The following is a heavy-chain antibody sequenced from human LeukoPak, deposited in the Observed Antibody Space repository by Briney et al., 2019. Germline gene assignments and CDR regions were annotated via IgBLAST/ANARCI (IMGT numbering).Heavy chain of an antibody. CDR1: GFTFSRYW. CDR3: VRDNYGVDY. CDR2: INSDGSST. V-gene: IGHV3-74*03. D-gene: IGHD3-10*01. Sequence: GGSLRFSCAASGFTFSRYWMQWVRQAPGQGLVWVSHINSDGSSTTYADSVKGRFTTSRDNAKNTLYLQMNSLRAEDTAVYYCVRDNYGVDYWGQGTLVTVSS. J-gene: IGHJ4*02.